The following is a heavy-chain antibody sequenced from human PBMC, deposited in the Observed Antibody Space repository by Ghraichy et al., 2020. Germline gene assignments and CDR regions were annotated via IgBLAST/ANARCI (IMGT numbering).Heavy chain of an antibody. CDR1: GYTFTSYG. J-gene: IGHJ4*02. CDR3: ARDHGKGNYDILTGLSDY. V-gene: IGHV1-18*04. D-gene: IGHD3-9*01. CDR2: ISGNNGNT. Sequence: ASVKVSCKASGYTFTSYGISWVRQAPGQGLEWMGWISGNNGNTNYAQKLQGRVTMTTDTSTSTAYMELRSLRSDDTAVYYCARDHGKGNYDILTGLSDYWGQGTLVTVSS.